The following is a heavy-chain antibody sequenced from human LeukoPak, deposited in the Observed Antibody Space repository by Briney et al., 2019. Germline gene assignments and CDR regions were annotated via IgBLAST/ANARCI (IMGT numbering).Heavy chain of an antibody. Sequence: PGRALRLSCAASGFTFSSYGMHWVRQAPGKGLGWVAVIWYDGSNKYYADSVKGRFTISRDNSKNTLYLQMNSLRAEDTAVYYCARDCTNGVCYGTDFDYWGQGTLVTVSS. CDR1: GFTFSSYG. CDR3: ARDCTNGVCYGTDFDY. D-gene: IGHD2-8*01. J-gene: IGHJ4*02. V-gene: IGHV3-33*01. CDR2: IWYDGSNK.